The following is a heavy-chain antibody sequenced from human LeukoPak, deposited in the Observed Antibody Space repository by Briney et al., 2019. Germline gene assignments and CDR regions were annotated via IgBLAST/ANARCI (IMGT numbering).Heavy chain of an antibody. Sequence: PGGSLRLSCAASGFTFSSYSMNWVRQTPGKGLEWVSYISSSSSTIYYGDSVKGRFTISRDNAKNSLYLQMNSLRAEDTAVYYCATGDYGHYYDSSGYGRFDYWGQGTLVTVSS. CDR1: GFTFSSYS. CDR3: ATGDYGHYYDSSGYGRFDY. V-gene: IGHV3-48*01. CDR2: ISSSSSTI. J-gene: IGHJ4*02. D-gene: IGHD3-22*01.